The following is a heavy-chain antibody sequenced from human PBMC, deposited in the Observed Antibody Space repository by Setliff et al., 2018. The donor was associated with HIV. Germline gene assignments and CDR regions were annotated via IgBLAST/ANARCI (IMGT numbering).Heavy chain of an antibody. Sequence: SETLSLACDVYGGSFSGFYWTWIRQPPGKGLEWIGEINHSGNTNYNPSLNSRVLISVDTSKNQFSLKMLSVTAADTAVYYCARGLGHYGSGSSLPLGYWGQGTLVTVSS. D-gene: IGHD3-10*01. V-gene: IGHV4-34*01. CDR2: INHSGNT. CDR3: ARGLGHYGSGSSLPLGY. CDR1: GGSFSGFY. J-gene: IGHJ4*02.